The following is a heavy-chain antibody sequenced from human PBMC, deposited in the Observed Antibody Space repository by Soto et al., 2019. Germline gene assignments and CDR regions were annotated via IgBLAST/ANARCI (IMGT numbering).Heavy chain of an antibody. V-gene: IGHV4-39*01. J-gene: IGHJ6*02. D-gene: IGHD3-3*01. CDR3: ARRSFWSGYYQYHYYGMDV. CDR2: MYYSGIT. Sequence: SETLSLTCTVSGGSISSSSYYWGWIRQPPGKGLEWIGSMYYSGITYYNPSLKSRVTISVDTSKNQFSLKLSSVTAADTAVYYCARRSFWSGYYQYHYYGMDVWGQGTTVTVSS. CDR1: GGSISSSSYY.